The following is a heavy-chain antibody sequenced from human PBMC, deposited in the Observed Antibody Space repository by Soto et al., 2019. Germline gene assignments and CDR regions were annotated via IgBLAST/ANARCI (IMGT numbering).Heavy chain of an antibody. V-gene: IGHV4-59*12. CDR1: GGSLTSYH. Sequence: SETLSLTCIVSGGSLTSYHWSWIRQFPGKGLEWIAYTSYTGNTNDDPSRKRRATISMDTSKNQLSLKLSCIAAADPAVFYCAREMNAGLHNYSDRRGQGLLVTLSS. CDR3: AREMNAGLHNYSDR. CDR2: TSYTGNT. J-gene: IGHJ5*02. D-gene: IGHD4-4*01.